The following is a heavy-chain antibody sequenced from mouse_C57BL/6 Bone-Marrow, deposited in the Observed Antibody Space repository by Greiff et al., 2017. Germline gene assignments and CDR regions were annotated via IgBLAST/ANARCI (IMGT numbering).Heavy chain of an antibody. V-gene: IGHV1-64*01. CDR1: GYTFTSYW. J-gene: IGHJ4*01. CDR2: LLPNSGST. Sequence: QVQLQQPGAELVKPGASVTLSCKASGYTFTSYWLHWVKQRPGQGLEWIGMLLPNSGSTNSHEKFKSQATLTVDNSSSTAYMQLTSLTSEDSAVLYCARGPSGGYPYDDAMDYGGQGTTGTVSS. CDR3: ARGPSGGYPYDDAMDY. D-gene: IGHD1-1*02.